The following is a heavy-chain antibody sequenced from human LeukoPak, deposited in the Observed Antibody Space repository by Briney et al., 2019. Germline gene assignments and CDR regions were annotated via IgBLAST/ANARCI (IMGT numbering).Heavy chain of an antibody. CDR2: IYYSGST. Sequence: PSQTLSLTCTVSGGSISSGGYYWSWIRQHPGKGLEWIGYIYYSGSTYYNPSLKSRVTISVDTSKNQFSLKLSSVTAADTAVYYCARVALVSSGYDEPGWFDPWGQGTLVTVSS. CDR1: GGSISSGGYY. D-gene: IGHD5-12*01. V-gene: IGHV4-31*03. J-gene: IGHJ5*02. CDR3: ARVALVSSGYDEPGWFDP.